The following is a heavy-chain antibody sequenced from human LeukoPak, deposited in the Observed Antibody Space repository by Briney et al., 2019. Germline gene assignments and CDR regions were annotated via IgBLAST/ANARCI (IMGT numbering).Heavy chain of an antibody. D-gene: IGHD6-13*01. CDR1: GFTFSSYW. CDR2: IKQDGSEK. CDR3: ARHIAERWGHFDY. V-gene: IGHV3-7*03. Sequence: QPGGSLSLSCAASGFTFSSYWMSWVRQAPGKGLEWVANIKQDGSEKYYVDSVKGRFTISRDNAKNSLYLQMNSLRAEDTAVYYCARHIAERWGHFDYWGQGTLVTVSS. J-gene: IGHJ4*02.